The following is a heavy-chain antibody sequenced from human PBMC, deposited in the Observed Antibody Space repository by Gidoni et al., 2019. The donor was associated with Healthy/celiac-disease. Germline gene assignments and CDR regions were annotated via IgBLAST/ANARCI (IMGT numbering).Heavy chain of an antibody. CDR2: ISGSGGST. J-gene: IGHJ4*02. D-gene: IGHD3-16*01. V-gene: IGHV3-23*01. CDR3: AKCRYVRGIPLTSRLYYFDY. Sequence: EVQLFESGGGLVQPGGSLRLACAASGFTFSSDAMIWVRQAPGKGLEWVSAISGSGGSTYYADSVKGRFTISRDNSKNTLYLQMNSLRAEDTAVYYCAKCRYVRGIPLTSRLYYFDYWGQGTLVTVSS. CDR1: GFTFSSDA.